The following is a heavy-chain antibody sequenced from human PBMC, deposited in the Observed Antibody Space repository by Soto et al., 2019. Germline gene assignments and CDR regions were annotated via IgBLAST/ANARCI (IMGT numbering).Heavy chain of an antibody. CDR3: ARVRREYDNSGPVDY. D-gene: IGHD3-22*01. CDR1: GVSISSGDFS. Sequence: SDTLSLTFAVSGVSISSGDFSWNWIRQPPGKVLEYIWYIYYGGSTYYNPSLHSRVTMSVDRSRNQFSLKLNSVTAADMAVYYCARVRREYDNSGPVDYWGQGTLVTVS. CDR2: IYYGGST. J-gene: IGHJ4*02. V-gene: IGHV4-30-2*01.